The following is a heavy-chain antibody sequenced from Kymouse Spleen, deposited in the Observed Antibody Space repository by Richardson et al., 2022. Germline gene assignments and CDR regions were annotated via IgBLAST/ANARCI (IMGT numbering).Heavy chain of an antibody. Sequence: QVQLQESGPGLVKPSETLSLTCTVSGGSISSYYWSWIRQPPGKGLEWIGYIYYSGSTNYNPSLKSRVTISVDTSKNQFSLKLSSVTAADTAVYYCARTIFGVGHYFDYWGQGTLVTVSS. D-gene: IGHD3-3*01. CDR1: GGSISSYY. V-gene: IGHV4-59*01. CDR2: IYYSGST. CDR3: ARTIFGVGHYFDY. J-gene: IGHJ4*02.